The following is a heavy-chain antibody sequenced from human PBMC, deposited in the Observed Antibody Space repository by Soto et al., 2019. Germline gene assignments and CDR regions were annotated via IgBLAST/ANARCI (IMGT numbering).Heavy chain of an antibody. J-gene: IGHJ4*02. CDR3: ARDQRGYYYGSGSPYFDY. Sequence: QVQLQESGPGLVKPSQTLSLTCTVSGGSVSSGGYSGSWIPQHPRKGLEWSGYIYYSGSTYYNPSIKSRVTISVDTSKNQFSLKLSSVTAADTAVYYCARDQRGYYYGSGSPYFDYWGQGTLVTVSS. V-gene: IGHV4-31*03. D-gene: IGHD3-10*01. CDR2: IYYSGST. CDR1: GGSVSSGGYS.